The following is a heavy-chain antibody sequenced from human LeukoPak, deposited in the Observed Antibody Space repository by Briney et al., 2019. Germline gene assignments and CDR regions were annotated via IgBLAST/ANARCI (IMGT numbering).Heavy chain of an antibody. CDR3: AKDVIAEYSSGWYGMDV. V-gene: IGHV3-30*18. Sequence: GGSLRLSCAASGFTFSSYGMPWVRQAPGKGLEWVAVISYDGSNKYYADSVKGRFTISRDNSKNTLYLQMNSLRAEDTAVYDCAKDVIAEYSSGWYGMDVWGQGTTVTVSS. CDR2: ISYDGSNK. D-gene: IGHD6-19*01. CDR1: GFTFSSYG. J-gene: IGHJ6*02.